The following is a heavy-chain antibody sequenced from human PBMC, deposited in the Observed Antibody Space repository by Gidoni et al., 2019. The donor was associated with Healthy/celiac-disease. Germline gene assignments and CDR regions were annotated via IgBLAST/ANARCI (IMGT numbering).Heavy chain of an antibody. V-gene: IGHV4-39*01. CDR1: GDSISSSSYY. CDR3: ARQVYYDSSGYIYYFDY. J-gene: IGHJ4*02. CDR2: IYYSGST. Sequence: QLQLQESGPGLVKPSETLSLTCTVSGDSISSSSYYWGWIRQPPGKGLEWIGSIYYSGSTYYNPSLKSRVTISVDTSKNQFSLKLSSVTAADTAVYYCARQVYYDSSGYIYYFDYWGQGTLVTVSS. D-gene: IGHD3-22*01.